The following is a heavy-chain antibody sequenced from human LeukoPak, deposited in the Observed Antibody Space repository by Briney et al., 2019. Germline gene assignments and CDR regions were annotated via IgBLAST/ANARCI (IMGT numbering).Heavy chain of an antibody. CDR1: GFTFTNYA. D-gene: IGHD2-15*01. Sequence: GGSLRLSCAASGFTFTNYAFHWVRQAPGKGLDWVAIIRYDGSITYSTDSVKGRFTISRDNSKNTVYLQMNNLEAEDTAVYYCAKALEDCSGGGCFSGYMDVWGKGTTVTVSS. J-gene: IGHJ6*03. V-gene: IGHV3-30*02. CDR2: IRYDGSIT. CDR3: AKALEDCSGGGCFSGYMDV.